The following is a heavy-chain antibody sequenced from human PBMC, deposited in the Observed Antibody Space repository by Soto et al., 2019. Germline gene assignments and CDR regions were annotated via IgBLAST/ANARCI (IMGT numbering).Heavy chain of an antibody. CDR2: IYTTVST. D-gene: IGHD6-13*01. CDR1: GGSISKYY. CDR3: ARQTTYSSSWYDY. J-gene: IGHJ5*01. Sequence: PSETLSLTCTVSGGSISKYYWTWIRQPAGKGLEWIGRIYTTVSTNYNPSLKSRVTMSVDTSKNQFSLKLSSVTAADTALYYCARQTTYSSSWYDYWGHGTLVTVSS. V-gene: IGHV4-4*07.